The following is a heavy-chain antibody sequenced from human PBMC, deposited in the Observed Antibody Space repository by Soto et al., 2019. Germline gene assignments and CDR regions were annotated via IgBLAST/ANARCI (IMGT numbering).Heavy chain of an antibody. CDR3: ARIPLLYCSGGSCYSGPYYYYYGMDV. J-gene: IGHJ6*02. D-gene: IGHD2-15*01. CDR2: IDWDDDK. V-gene: IGHV2-70*01. CDR1: GFSLSTSGMC. Sequence: SGPTLVNPTQTLTLTCTFSGFSLSTSGMCVSWIRQPPGKALEWLALIDWDDDKYYSTSLKTRLTISKDTSKNQVVLTMTNMDLVDTATYYCARIPLLYCSGGSCYSGPYYYYYGMDVWGQGTTVTVSS.